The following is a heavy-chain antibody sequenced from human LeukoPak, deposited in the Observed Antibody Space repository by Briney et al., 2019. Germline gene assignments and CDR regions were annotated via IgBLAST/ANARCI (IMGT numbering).Heavy chain of an antibody. J-gene: IGHJ6*03. CDR2: NHYSGGT. D-gene: IGHD3-16*01. V-gene: IGHV4-59*01. Sequence: SETLSLTCTVSGASITNYYWSWIRQPPEKGLEWIGYNHYSGGTNYNPSLKSRVTISIDTTKNQVSLKMSSVTAADTAVYYCANAPYYYYMNVWGKGTTVTVSS. CDR3: ANAPYYYYMNV. CDR1: GASITNYY.